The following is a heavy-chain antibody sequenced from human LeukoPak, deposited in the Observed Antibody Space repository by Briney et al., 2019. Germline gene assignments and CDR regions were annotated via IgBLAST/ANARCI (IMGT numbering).Heavy chain of an antibody. V-gene: IGHV4-59*01. CDR2: IYYSGST. CDR3: ARDLAAAGLGYYYYYYMDV. Sequence: SETLSLTCTVSGGSISSYYWSWIRQPPGKGLEWIGYIYYSGSTNYNPSLKSRVTISVDTSKNQFSLKLSSVTAADTAVYYCARDLAAAGLGYYYYYYMDVWGKGTTVTVSS. D-gene: IGHD6-13*01. J-gene: IGHJ6*03. CDR1: GGSISSYY.